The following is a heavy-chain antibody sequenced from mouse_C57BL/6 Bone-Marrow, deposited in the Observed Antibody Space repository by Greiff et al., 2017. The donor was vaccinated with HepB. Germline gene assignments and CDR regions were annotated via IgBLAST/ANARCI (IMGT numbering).Heavy chain of an antibody. V-gene: IGHV5-17*01. CDR1: GFTFSDYG. Sequence: VESGGGLVKPGGSLKLSCAAPGFTFSDYGMHWVRQAPEKGLEWVAYISSGSSTIYYADTVKGRFTISRDNAKYTLFLQMTSLRSEDTAMYYCARAILNWDDAYWGQGTLVTVSA. D-gene: IGHD4-1*02. CDR3: ARAILNWDDAY. J-gene: IGHJ3*01. CDR2: ISSGSSTI.